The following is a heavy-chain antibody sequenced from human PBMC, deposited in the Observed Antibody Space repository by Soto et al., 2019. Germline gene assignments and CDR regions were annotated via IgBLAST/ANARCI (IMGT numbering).Heavy chain of an antibody. CDR3: ARDVQTPLRFLEWHHHYYYYGMDV. D-gene: IGHD3-3*01. CDR1: GFTFSSYG. V-gene: IGHV3-33*01. Sequence: QVQLVESGGGVVQPGRSLRLSCAASGFTFSSYGMHWVRQAPGKGLEWVAVIWYDGSNKYYADSVKGRFTISRDNSKNTLYLQMNSLRAEDTAVYYCARDVQTPLRFLEWHHHYYYYGMDVWGQGTTVTVSS. J-gene: IGHJ6*02. CDR2: IWYDGSNK.